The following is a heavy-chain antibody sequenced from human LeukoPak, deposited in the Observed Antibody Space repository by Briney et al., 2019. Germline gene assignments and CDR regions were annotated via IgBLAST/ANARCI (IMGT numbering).Heavy chain of an antibody. Sequence: GESLKISCQGSGYSFTSYWIGWVRQLPGKGLEWMGIIYPGDSDTIYSPSFQGQVTISADKPISTAYLQWSSLKASDTAMYYCARRRDPGAFDIWGQGTMVTVSS. CDR3: ARRRDPGAFDI. V-gene: IGHV5-51*01. J-gene: IGHJ3*02. CDR1: GYSFTSYW. D-gene: IGHD5-24*01. CDR2: IYPGDSDT.